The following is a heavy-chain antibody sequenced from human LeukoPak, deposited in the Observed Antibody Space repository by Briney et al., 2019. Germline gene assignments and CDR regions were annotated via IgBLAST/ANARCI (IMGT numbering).Heavy chain of an antibody. CDR1: GFTFSNAW. D-gene: IGHD2-15*01. CDR3: AKDPLLGDRYYFDY. CDR2: IKSKTDGGTT. Sequence: GGSLRLSCAASGFTFSNAWMSWVRQAPGKGLEWVGRIKSKTDGGTTDYAAPVKGRFTISRDDSKNTLYLQMNSLRAEDTAVYYCAKDPLLGDRYYFDYWGQGTLVTVSS. J-gene: IGHJ4*02. V-gene: IGHV3-15*01.